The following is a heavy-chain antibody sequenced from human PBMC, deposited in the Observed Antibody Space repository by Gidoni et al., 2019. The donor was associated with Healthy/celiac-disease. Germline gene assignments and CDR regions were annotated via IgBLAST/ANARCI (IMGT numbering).Heavy chain of an antibody. Sequence: EVQLLESGGGLVQPGGSLSLSCASSGFTFSRYAMSGVRQAPGKGMELVAAISGSGGSTYYADSVKCLFTIARDNSKNALYLQMNSLRAEDTAVYYCAKDHYDFWRGYSDRDAVDIWGQGTMVTVSS. D-gene: IGHD3-3*01. CDR1: GFTFSRYA. V-gene: IGHV3-23*01. CDR2: ISGSGGST. CDR3: AKDHYDFWRGYSDRDAVDI. J-gene: IGHJ3*02.